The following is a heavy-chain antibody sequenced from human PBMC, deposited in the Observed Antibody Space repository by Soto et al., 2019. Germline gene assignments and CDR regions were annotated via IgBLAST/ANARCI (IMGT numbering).Heavy chain of an antibody. V-gene: IGHV3-23*01. CDR3: AKVEGGYSYSNYYYYGMDV. D-gene: IGHD5-18*01. CDR2: ISRRGDST. Sequence: PGGSLRLSCAASGFTFSNYAMSWVRQAPGKGLERVSTISRRGDSTYYAASVKGRFTISRDSAKNTLYLQMNSLRAEDTAVYYCAKVEGGYSYSNYYYYGMDVWGQGTTVTVSS. J-gene: IGHJ6*02. CDR1: GFTFSNYA.